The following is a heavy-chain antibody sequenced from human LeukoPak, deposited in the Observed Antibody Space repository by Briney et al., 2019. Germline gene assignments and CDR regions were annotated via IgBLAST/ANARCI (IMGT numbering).Heavy chain of an antibody. V-gene: IGHV4-59*01. J-gene: IGHJ4*02. CDR2: ISYSGYT. CDR1: GGSISSYY. CDR3: ARRSLVGARTFYFDY. Sequence: SGPGLVKPSETLSLTCTVSGGSISSYYWSWIRQPPGKGLEWIAFISYSGYTNYNPSLKSRVIISVDTSKNQFSLNLSSVTAADTALYYCARRSLVGARTFYFDYWGPGTLATVSS. D-gene: IGHD1-26*01.